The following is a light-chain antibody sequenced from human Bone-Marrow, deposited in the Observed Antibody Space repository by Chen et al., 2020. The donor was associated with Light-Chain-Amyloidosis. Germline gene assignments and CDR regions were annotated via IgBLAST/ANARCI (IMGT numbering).Light chain of an antibody. J-gene: IGKJ4*01. CDR1: QTISSNY. CDR3: QQYGTSPLT. Sequence: EIVLTQYPGTLSLSPGEGANLSCRASQTISSNYLTWYQQKFGQAPRLLIYGSSSRATGSPDRFTGSGSGTDFTLTINRLEPEDFAMYYCQQYGTSPLTFGGGTKVEIK. CDR2: GSS. V-gene: IGKV3-20*01.